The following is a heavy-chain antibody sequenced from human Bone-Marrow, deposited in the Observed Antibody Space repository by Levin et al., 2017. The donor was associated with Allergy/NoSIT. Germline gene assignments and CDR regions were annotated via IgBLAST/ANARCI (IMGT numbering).Heavy chain of an antibody. CDR1: GGSISSYY. CDR2: IYYSGST. V-gene: IGHV4-59*08. D-gene: IGHD5-12*01. CDR3: ARRPRYSGYPGYAFDI. Sequence: SETLSLTCTVSGGSISSYYWSWIRQPPGKGLEWIGYIYYSGSTNYNPSLKSRVTISVDTSKNQFSLKLSSVTAADTAVYYCARRPRYSGYPGYAFDIWGQGTMVTVSS. J-gene: IGHJ3*02.